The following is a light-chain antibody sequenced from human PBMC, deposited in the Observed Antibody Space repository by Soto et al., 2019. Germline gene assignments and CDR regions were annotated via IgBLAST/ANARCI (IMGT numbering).Light chain of an antibody. CDR2: AAS. Sequence: DIQMTQSPSSLSASVGDRVTITCRASQAIRNYLAWYQQEPGKVPKRLIYAASTLQSGGPSRFSGSGSGTDFTLTISSLQPDDVATYYCQKYNSAPYTFGQGTKLEIK. V-gene: IGKV1-27*01. CDR3: QKYNSAPYT. J-gene: IGKJ2*01. CDR1: QAIRNY.